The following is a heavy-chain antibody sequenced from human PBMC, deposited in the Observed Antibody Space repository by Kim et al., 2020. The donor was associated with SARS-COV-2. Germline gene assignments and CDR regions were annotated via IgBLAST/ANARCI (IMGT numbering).Heavy chain of an antibody. CDR1: GFTFSSYA. CDR2: ISGSGGST. V-gene: IGHV3-23*01. CDR3: ATSGVAARLAYYYGMDV. D-gene: IGHD6-6*01. Sequence: GGSLRLSCAASGFTFSSYAMSWVRQAPGKGLEWVSAISGSGGSTYYADSVKGRFTISRDNSKNTLYLQMNSLRAEDTAVYYCATSGVAARLAYYYGMDVWGQGTTVTVSS. J-gene: IGHJ6*02.